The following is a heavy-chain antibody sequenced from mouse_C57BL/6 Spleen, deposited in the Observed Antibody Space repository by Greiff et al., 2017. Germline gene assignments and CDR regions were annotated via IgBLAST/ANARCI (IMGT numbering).Heavy chain of an antibody. CDR3: ARDRGDDYDGRVYAMDY. CDR2: ISDGGSYT. V-gene: IGHV5-4*01. Sequence: EVMLVESGGGLVKPGGSLKLSCAASGFTFSSYAMSWVRQTPEKRLEWVATISDGGSYTYYPDNVKGRFTISRDNAKNNLYLQMSHLKSEDTAMYYGARDRGDDYDGRVYAMDYWGQGTSVTVSS. CDR1: GFTFSSYA. D-gene: IGHD2-4*01. J-gene: IGHJ4*01.